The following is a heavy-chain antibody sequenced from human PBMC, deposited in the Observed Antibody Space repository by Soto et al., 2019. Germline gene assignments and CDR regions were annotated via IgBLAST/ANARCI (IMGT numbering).Heavy chain of an antibody. Sequence: EVQLLESGGGLVQPGGSLRLSCAASGFTFSSYAMSWVRQAPGKGLEWVSVISGSGGSTYYADSVKGRFTISRDNSKNTLYLQMNTLRAEDTAVYYCARRTSGWYLDYWGQGTLVTVSS. CDR3: ARRTSGWYLDY. J-gene: IGHJ4*02. CDR1: GFTFSSYA. D-gene: IGHD6-19*01. CDR2: ISGSGGST. V-gene: IGHV3-23*01.